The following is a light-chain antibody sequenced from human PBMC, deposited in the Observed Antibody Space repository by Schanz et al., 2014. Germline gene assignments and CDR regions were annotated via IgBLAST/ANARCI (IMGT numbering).Light chain of an antibody. CDR2: WAS. CDR1: QSVLYTSNNKNY. Sequence: DIVMTQSPDSLAVSLGERATINCKSSQSVLYTSNNKNYLAWYQHKPGQPPKLLIYWASTRESGVPDRFSGSGSGTDFTLTISSLQAGDVAVYYCQQYNNWPPCTFGQGTKVEIK. CDR3: QQYNNWPPCT. J-gene: IGKJ1*01. V-gene: IGKV4-1*01.